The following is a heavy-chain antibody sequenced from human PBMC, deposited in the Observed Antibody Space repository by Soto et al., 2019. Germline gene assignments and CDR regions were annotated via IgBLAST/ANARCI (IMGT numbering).Heavy chain of an antibody. CDR2: IISMFGAA. CDR1: GGTFSSYA. CDR3: ARGGKERFRGSGMDV. V-gene: IGHV1-69*01. Sequence: QVQLVQSGAEVKKPGSSVKVSCKASGGTFSSYAISWVRQAPGQGLEWMGEIISMFGAAMYAQKFQGRVTITADESASTAYMELSSLRSEDTAVYYCARGGKERFRGSGMDVWGQGTMVTVS. J-gene: IGHJ6*02. D-gene: IGHD1-1*01.